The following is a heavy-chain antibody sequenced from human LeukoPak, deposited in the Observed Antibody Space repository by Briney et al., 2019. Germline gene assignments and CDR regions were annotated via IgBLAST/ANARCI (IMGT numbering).Heavy chain of an antibody. CDR1: GYTFTSYG. CDR3: ARDKGIAAQGKNGFDY. Sequence: ASVKVSCKASGYTFTSYGSSWVRQAPGQGLEWMGWISAYNGNTNYAQKLQGRVTMTTDTSTSTAYMELRSLRSDDTAVYYCARDKGIAAQGKNGFDYWGQGTLVTVSS. D-gene: IGHD6-6*01. V-gene: IGHV1-18*01. J-gene: IGHJ4*02. CDR2: ISAYNGNT.